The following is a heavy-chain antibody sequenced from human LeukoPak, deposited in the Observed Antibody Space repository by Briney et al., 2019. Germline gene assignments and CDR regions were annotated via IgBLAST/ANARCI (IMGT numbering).Heavy chain of an antibody. D-gene: IGHD5-18*01. V-gene: IGHV1-8*02. CDR1: GGTFSSYA. J-gene: IGHJ6*03. CDR3: ARVQYTAMAIYYYYYYMDV. Sequence: ASVKVSCKASGGTFSSYAISWVRQATGQGLEWMGWMNPNSGNTGYAQKFQGRVTMTRNTSISTAYMELSSLRSEDTAVYYCARVQYTAMAIYYYYYYMDVWGKGTTVTISS. CDR2: MNPNSGNT.